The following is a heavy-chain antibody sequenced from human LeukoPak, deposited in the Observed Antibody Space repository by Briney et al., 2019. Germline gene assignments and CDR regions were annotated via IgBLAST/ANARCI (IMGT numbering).Heavy chain of an antibody. CDR2: IDPSDSYT. J-gene: IGHJ4*02. D-gene: IGHD3-10*01. CDR3: ARYGSGSYYTDY. V-gene: IGHV5-10-1*01. CDR1: GYSFTSYW. Sequence: GESLRISCKGSGYSFTSYWISWVRQMPGEGLEWMGRIDPSDSYTNYSPSFQGHVTISADKSISTAYLQWSSLKASDTAMYYCARYGSGSYYTDYWGQGTLVTVSS.